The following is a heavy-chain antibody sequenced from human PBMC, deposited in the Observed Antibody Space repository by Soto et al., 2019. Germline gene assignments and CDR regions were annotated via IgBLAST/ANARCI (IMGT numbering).Heavy chain of an antibody. Sequence: GGSLRLSCAASGFSFGSYVMTWVRQVPGKGLECVADITTSGVNTKYADSVKGRFSISRDSFKNTVDLYMSSLRAEDTAIYYCAKSQKADVRGDVFDVWGQGTMVTVSS. V-gene: IGHV3-23*01. CDR2: ITTSGVNT. J-gene: IGHJ3*01. CDR3: AKSQKADVRGDVFDV. CDR1: GFSFGSYV.